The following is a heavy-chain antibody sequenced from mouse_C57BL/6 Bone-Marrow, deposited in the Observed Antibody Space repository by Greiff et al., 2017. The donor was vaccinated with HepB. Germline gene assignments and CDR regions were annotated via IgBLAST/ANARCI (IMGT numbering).Heavy chain of an antibody. V-gene: IGHV14-4*01. Sequence: VQLQQSGAELVRPGASVKLSCTASGFNIKDDYMHWVKQRPEQGLEWIGWIDPENGDTEYASKFQGKATITADTSSNTAYLQLSSLTSEDTAVYYCTSYDYDFDYRGQGTTLTVSS. CDR1: GFNIKDDY. D-gene: IGHD2-4*01. CDR2: IDPENGDT. J-gene: IGHJ2*01. CDR3: TSYDYDFDY.